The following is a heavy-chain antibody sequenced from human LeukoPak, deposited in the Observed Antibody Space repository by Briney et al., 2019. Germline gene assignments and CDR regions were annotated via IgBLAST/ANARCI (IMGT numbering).Heavy chain of an antibody. V-gene: IGHV3-30-3*01. CDR2: ISYDGSNK. J-gene: IGHJ4*02. D-gene: IGHD1-26*01. Sequence: PGRSLRLSCAASGFTFSSYAMHWARQAPGKGLEWVAVISYDGSNKYYADSVKGRFTISRDNSKNTLYLQMNSLRAEDTAVYYCAKGISGASDYWGQGTLVTVSS. CDR3: AKGISGASDY. CDR1: GFTFSSYA.